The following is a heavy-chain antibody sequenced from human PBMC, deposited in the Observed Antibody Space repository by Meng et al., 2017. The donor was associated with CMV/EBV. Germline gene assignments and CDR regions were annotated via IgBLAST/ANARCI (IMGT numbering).Heavy chain of an antibody. CDR1: GYTFNSYD. V-gene: IGHV1-8*01. CDR3: ASGLFCSSTSCW. D-gene: IGHD2-2*01. Sequence: SVQVSCKASGYTFNSYDINWVRQATGQGVEWMGWMNPNSGNAGYAQKFRGRVTMTSNTSISTSYMKLRSLGSEDTDVYYFASGLFCSSTSCWWGQGTLVTVSS. J-gene: IGHJ4*02. CDR2: MNPNSGNA.